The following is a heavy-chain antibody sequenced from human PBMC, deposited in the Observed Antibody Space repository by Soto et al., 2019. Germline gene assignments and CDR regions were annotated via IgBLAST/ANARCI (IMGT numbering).Heavy chain of an antibody. Sequence: QVQLVESGGGVVQPGRSLRLSCAASGFTFSSYGMHWVRQAPGKGLEWVAVIWYDGSNKYYADSVKGRFTISRDNSKDTLYLQMNSLRAEDSAVYYCAGEGTYCSGGSCYPHFDYWGQGTLVTVSS. CDR1: GFTFSSYG. D-gene: IGHD2-15*01. V-gene: IGHV3-33*01. CDR2: IWYDGSNK. J-gene: IGHJ4*02. CDR3: AGEGTYCSGGSCYPHFDY.